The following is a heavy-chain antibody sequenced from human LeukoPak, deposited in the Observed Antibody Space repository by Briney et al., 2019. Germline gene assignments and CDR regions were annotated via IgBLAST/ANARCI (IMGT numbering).Heavy chain of an antibody. V-gene: IGHV4-34*01. CDR3: ARDAAAYDYVWGSYRYLDY. J-gene: IGHJ4*02. D-gene: IGHD3-16*02. CDR1: GGSFSGYY. CDR2: INHSGST. Sequence: PSETLSLTCAVYGGSFSGYYWSWIRQPPGKGLEWIGEINHSGSTNYNPSLKSRVTISVDTSKNQFSLKLSPVTAADTAVYYCARDAAAYDYVWGSYRYLDYWGQGTLVTVSS.